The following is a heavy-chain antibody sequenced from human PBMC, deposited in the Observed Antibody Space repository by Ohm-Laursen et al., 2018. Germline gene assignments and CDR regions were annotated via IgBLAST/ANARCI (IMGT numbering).Heavy chain of an antibody. CDR2: IWYDGTNK. V-gene: IGHV3-33*06. Sequence: SLRLSCTASTLTFSNCGMHWVRQAPGKGLEWVADIWYDGTNKKYGDSVKGRFTISRDNPKNTLYLQMNSLRAEDTAVYYCAKGKGVLLWFGELADWGQGTLVTVSS. CDR1: TLTFSNCG. J-gene: IGHJ4*02. D-gene: IGHD3-10*01. CDR3: AKGKGVLLWFGELAD.